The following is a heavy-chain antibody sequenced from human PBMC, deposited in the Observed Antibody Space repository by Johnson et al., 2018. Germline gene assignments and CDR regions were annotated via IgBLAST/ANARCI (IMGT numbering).Heavy chain of an antibody. D-gene: IGHD1-26*01. Sequence: QVQLVQSGGGVVQPGRSLRLSCAASGFTFSNYGMHWVRQAPGKGLEWVAVISYDGGNKYYADSVKGRFTISRDNSKNTLYLQMNSLMNSLRTEDTAIYYCAKDSGSRYYYYGVDVWGQGTTVTVSS. CDR3: AKDSGSRYYYYGVDV. CDR2: ISYDGGNK. CDR1: GFTFSNYG. V-gene: IGHV3-30*18. J-gene: IGHJ6*02.